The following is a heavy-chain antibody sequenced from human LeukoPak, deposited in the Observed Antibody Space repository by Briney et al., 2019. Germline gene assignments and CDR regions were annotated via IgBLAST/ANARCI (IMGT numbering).Heavy chain of an antibody. CDR3: ARDPTSYYDSSGYYYNDAFDI. J-gene: IGHJ3*02. D-gene: IGHD3-22*01. V-gene: IGHV3-21*01. CDR2: ISSSSSYI. CDR1: GFTFSSYS. Sequence: GGSLRLSCAASGFTFSSYSMNWVRQAPGKGLEWVSSISSSSSYIYYADSVKGRFTISRDNAKNPLYLQMNSLRAEDTAVYYCARDPTSYYDSSGYYYNDAFDIWGQGTMVTVSS.